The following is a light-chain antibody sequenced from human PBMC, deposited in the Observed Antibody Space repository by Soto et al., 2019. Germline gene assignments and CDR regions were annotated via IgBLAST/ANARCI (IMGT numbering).Light chain of an antibody. J-gene: IGLJ2*01. CDR2: RNN. Sequence: QSVLTQPPSASGTPGQRVTISCSGSSSNIGHNYVYWYQQLPGTAPKLLIYRNNQRPSGVPDRFSGSKSGTSASLAISGLRSEDEADYYCAAWDDSLSGLFGGGTQLTVL. CDR1: SSNIGHNY. V-gene: IGLV1-47*01. CDR3: AAWDDSLSGL.